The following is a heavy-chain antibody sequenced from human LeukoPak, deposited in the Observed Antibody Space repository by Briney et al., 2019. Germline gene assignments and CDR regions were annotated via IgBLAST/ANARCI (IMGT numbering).Heavy chain of an antibody. CDR2: IYHSGST. CDR1: GGSISSGGYS. D-gene: IGHD2-2*01. J-gene: IGHJ3*02. V-gene: IGHV4-30-2*01. CDR3: ASGSGYCSSTSCYAGYDAFDI. Sequence: SQTLSLTCAVSGGSISSGGYSWSWIRQPPGKGLEWIVYIYHSGSTYYNPSLKSRVTISVDRSKNQFSLELSSVTAADTAVYYCASGSGYCSSTSCYAGYDAFDIWGQGTMVTVSS.